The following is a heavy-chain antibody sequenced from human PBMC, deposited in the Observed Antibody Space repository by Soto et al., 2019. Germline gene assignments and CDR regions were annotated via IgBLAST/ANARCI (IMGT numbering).Heavy chain of an antibody. CDR2: ISYDGANE. CDR1: GFSFNIYG. Sequence: QVQLVESGGGVVQPGRSLRLSCAASGFSFNIYGMHWVRQAPGKGLEWVAVISYDGANEYYADSVKGRFTISRDNSKNTLYLQMNSLRVEDTSVYYCARDGGPQLGPIGYYGMDVWGQGTTVTVSS. CDR3: ARDGGPQLGPIGYYGMDV. J-gene: IGHJ6*02. V-gene: IGHV3-30*03. D-gene: IGHD6-13*01.